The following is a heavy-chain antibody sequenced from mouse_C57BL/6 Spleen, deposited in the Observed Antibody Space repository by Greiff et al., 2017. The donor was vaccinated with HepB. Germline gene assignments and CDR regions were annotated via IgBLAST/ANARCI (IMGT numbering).Heavy chain of an antibody. CDR1: GYTFTDYE. J-gene: IGHJ4*01. CDR3: TRSLRLRRGSHYAMDY. CDR2: IDPETGGT. D-gene: IGHD2-4*01. V-gene: IGHV1-15*01. Sequence: QVQLQQSGAELVRPGASVTLSCKASGYTFTDYEMHWVKQTPVHGLEWIGAIDPETGGTAYNQKFKGKAILTADKSSSTAYMELRSLTSEDSAVYYCTRSLRLRRGSHYAMDYWGQGTSVTVSS.